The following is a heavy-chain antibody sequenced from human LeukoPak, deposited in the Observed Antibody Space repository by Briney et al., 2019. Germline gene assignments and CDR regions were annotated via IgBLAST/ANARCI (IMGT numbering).Heavy chain of an antibody. D-gene: IGHD6-19*01. Sequence: GGSLRLSCAASGFTFSSYSMNWVRQAPGKGLECVSSISSSSSYIYYADSVKGRFTISRDNAKNSLYLQMNSLRAEDTAVYYCARVAVAVAEDYWGQGTLVTVSS. J-gene: IGHJ4*02. CDR3: ARVAVAVAEDY. CDR1: GFTFSSYS. V-gene: IGHV3-21*01. CDR2: ISSSSSYI.